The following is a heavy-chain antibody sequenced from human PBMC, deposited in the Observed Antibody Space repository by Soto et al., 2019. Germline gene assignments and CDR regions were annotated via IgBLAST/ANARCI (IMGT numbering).Heavy chain of an antibody. D-gene: IGHD5-18*01. CDR1: GGTFSSYA. CDR2: IIPIFGTA. Sequence: QVQLVQSGAEVKKPGSSVKVSCKASGGTFSSYAISWVRQAPGQGLEWMGGIIPIFGTANYAQKFQGRATITADESTSKAYMEPSSLRSAATAVYYCAGVDRAMVRKPVYGMDVWGQGTTVTVSS. CDR3: AGVDRAMVRKPVYGMDV. J-gene: IGHJ6*02. V-gene: IGHV1-69*12.